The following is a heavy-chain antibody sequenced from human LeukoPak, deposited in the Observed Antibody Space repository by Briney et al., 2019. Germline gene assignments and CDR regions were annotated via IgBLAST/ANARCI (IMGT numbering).Heavy chain of an antibody. CDR3: ARDRNTDFWSGYYTNYFDD. J-gene: IGHJ4*02. D-gene: IGHD3-3*01. V-gene: IGHV3-7*01. CDR2: IKQDGSEN. Sequence: LGGSLRLSCAASGFTFRTYWMNWVRQAPGMGLEWVASIKQDGSENYYVDSVKGRFTISRDNAKNSVYLQMNSLRAEDTAVYFCARDRNTDFWSGYYTNYFDDWGQGTLVTVSS. CDR1: GFTFRTYW.